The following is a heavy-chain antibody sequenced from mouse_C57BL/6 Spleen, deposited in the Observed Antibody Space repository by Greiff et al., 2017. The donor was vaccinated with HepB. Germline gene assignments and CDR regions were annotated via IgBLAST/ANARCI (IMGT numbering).Heavy chain of an antibody. V-gene: IGHV1-59*01. Sequence: QVQLQQPGAELVTPGTSVKLSCKASGYTFTSYWMHWVKQRPGQGLEWIGVIDPSDNYTNYNQKFKGKATLTVDTSSSTAYMQLSSLTSEDSAVYYCARSYYSNYYYAMDYWGQGTSVTVSS. CDR2: IDPSDNYT. J-gene: IGHJ4*01. D-gene: IGHD2-5*01. CDR1: GYTFTSYW. CDR3: ARSYYSNYYYAMDY.